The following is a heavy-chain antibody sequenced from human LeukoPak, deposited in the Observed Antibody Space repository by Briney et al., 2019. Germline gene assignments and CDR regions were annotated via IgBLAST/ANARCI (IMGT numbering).Heavy chain of an antibody. V-gene: IGHV4-59*01. D-gene: IGHD3-22*01. CDR2: IYYSGST. J-gene: IGHJ4*02. CDR1: GGSISSYY. CDR3: ARTIPQRNYYDSSGYSDY. Sequence: SETLSLTCTVSGGSISSYYWSWIRQPPGKGLEWIGYIYYSGSTNYNPSLKSRVTISVDTSKNQFSLKLSSVTAADTAVYYCARTIPQRNYYDSSGYSDYWGQGTQVTVSS.